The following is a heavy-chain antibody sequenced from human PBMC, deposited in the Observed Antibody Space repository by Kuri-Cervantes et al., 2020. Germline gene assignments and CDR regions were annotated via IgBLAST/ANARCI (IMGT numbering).Heavy chain of an antibody. Sequence: GESLKISCAASGFTFSSYAMSWVRQAPGKGLEWVSAISGGGGSTYYADSVKGRFTISRDNSKNTLYLQMNSLRAEDTAVYYCAKGDYYGSGSLYYFDYWGQGTLVTVSS. CDR2: ISGGGGST. CDR3: AKGDYYGSGSLYYFDY. D-gene: IGHD3-10*01. J-gene: IGHJ4*02. CDR1: GFTFSSYA. V-gene: IGHV3-23*01.